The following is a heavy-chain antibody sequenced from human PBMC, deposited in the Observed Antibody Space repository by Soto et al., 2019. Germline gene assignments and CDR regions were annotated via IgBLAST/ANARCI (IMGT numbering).Heavy chain of an antibody. J-gene: IGHJ4*02. D-gene: IGHD3-22*01. V-gene: IGHV3-30*18. Sequence: QVQLVESGGGVVQPGRSLRLSCAASGFTFSSYGMHWVRQAPGKGLEWVAVISDDGSNKYYADSLKGRFTISRDNSKHTMYLQMNSLRAEDTAVYYCAKEWVYDTCGCSFDSWGQGTLVTVSS. CDR1: GFTFSSYG. CDR2: ISDDGSNK. CDR3: AKEWVYDTCGCSFDS.